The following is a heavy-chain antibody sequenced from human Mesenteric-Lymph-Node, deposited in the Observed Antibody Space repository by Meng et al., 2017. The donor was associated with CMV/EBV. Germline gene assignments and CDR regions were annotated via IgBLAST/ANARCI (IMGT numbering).Heavy chain of an antibody. V-gene: IGHV5-51*01. CDR1: GYSFTDYW. Sequence: GGSLRLSCKGSGYSFTDYWIGWVRQMPGKGLQWMGIIYPGDSETRYSPSFQGQVTISADKSISTAYLQWNSLKASDTALYFCARHLNYDRSGYYYYYGMDVWGQGTTVTVSS. CDR2: IYPGDSET. CDR3: ARHLNYDRSGYYYYYGMDV. J-gene: IGHJ6*02. D-gene: IGHD3-22*01.